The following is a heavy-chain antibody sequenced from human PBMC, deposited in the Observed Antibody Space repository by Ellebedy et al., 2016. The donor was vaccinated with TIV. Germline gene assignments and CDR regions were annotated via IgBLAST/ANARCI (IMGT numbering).Heavy chain of an antibody. CDR1: GFSFSSYA. J-gene: IGHJ6*02. D-gene: IGHD6-6*01. Sequence: PGGSLRLSCAASGFSFSSYAMSWVRQAPGKGLEWVSGIVGSGGSRYADSVKGRFTISRDNSKSTLYLQMNSLRAEDTAVYYCAKGVAARRWTHYYYYGIDVWGQGTTVTVSS. V-gene: IGHV3-23*01. CDR3: AKGVAARRWTHYYYYGIDV. CDR2: IVGSGGSR.